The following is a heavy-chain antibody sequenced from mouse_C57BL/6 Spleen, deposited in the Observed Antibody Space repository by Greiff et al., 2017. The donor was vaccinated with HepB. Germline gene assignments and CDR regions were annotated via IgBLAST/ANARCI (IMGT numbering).Heavy chain of an antibody. V-gene: IGHV1-76*01. CDR3: ARGGDYDPHYYAMDY. J-gene: IGHJ4*01. D-gene: IGHD2-4*01. CDR1: GYTFTDYY. Sequence: VQLQQSGAELVRPGASVKLSCKASGYTFTDYYINWVKQRPGQGLEWIARIYPGSGNTYYNEKFKGKATLTAEKSSSTAYMQLSSLTSEDSAVYFGARGGDYDPHYYAMDYWGQGTSVTVSS. CDR2: IYPGSGNT.